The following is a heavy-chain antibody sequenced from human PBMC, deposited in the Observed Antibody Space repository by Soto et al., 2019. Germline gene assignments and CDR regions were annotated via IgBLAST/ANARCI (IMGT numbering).Heavy chain of an antibody. CDR1: GYSFTSYW. CDR2: IYPGDSDT. CDR3: ARQGLEAAAGTHYYYGMDV. V-gene: IGHV5-51*01. J-gene: IGHJ6*02. D-gene: IGHD6-13*01. Sequence: PGESLKISCKGSGYSFTSYWIGWARQMPGKGLEWMGIIYPGDSDTRYSPSFQGQVTISADKSISTAYLQWSSLKASDTAMYYCARQGLEAAAGTHYYYGMDVWGQGTTVTVSS.